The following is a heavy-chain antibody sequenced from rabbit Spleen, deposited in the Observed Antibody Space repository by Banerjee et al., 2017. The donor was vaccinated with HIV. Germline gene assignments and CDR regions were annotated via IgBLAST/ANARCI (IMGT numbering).Heavy chain of an antibody. CDR1: GFSFSSSYW. Sequence: QSLEESGGDLVKPGASLTLTCTASGFSFSSSYWICWVRQAPGKGLEWIACIYVGRGGGTKYTSWAKGRFTISKPSSTTVTLQMASLTVADTATYFCARAGEGGDGYLTLWGPGTLVTVS. V-gene: IGHV1S40*01. CDR2: IYVGRGGGT. D-gene: IGHD5-1*01. J-gene: IGHJ4*01. CDR3: ARAGEGGDGYLTL.